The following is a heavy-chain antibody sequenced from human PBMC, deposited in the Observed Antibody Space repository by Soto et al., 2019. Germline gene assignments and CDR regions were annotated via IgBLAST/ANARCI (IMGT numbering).Heavy chain of an antibody. CDR3: ARDSGYYDFWSGQTYYYGMDV. J-gene: IGHJ6*02. CDR2: IYYSGST. V-gene: IGHV4-31*03. CDR1: GGSISSGGYY. D-gene: IGHD3-3*01. Sequence: PSETLSLTCTASGGSISSGGYYWSWIRQHPRKGLEWIGYIYYSGSTYYNPSLKSRVTISVDTSKNQFSLKLSSVTAADTAVYYCARDSGYYDFWSGQTYYYGMDVWGQGTTVTVSS.